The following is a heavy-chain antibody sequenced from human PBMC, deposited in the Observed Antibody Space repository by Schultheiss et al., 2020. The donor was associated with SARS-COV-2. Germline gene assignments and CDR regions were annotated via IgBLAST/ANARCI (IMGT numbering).Heavy chain of an antibody. Sequence: GGSLRLSCAASGFRFSGYGMHWVRQAPGKGLEWVAVISYGGSDKYYADSVKGRFTISRDNAKNTVFLEMNRLRTEDTAVYYCAKVHSSAWYWTESWGQGTVVTVSS. CDR2: ISYGGSDK. CDR3: AKVHSSAWYWTES. CDR1: GFRFSGYG. V-gene: IGHV3-30*18. D-gene: IGHD6-13*01. J-gene: IGHJ5*02.